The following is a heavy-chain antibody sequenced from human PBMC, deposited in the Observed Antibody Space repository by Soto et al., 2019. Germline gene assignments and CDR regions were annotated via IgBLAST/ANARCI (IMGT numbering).Heavy chain of an antibody. CDR1: GFTFSSYA. Sequence: GGSLRLSCEASGFTFSSYAMSWVRQAPRKGLEWVSGISGGGSTTYYADSVKGRFTISRDNSKNTLYLQVNSLRAEDTAVYYCASDQAAGGTISRYFQDWGQGTLVTVSS. D-gene: IGHD6-13*01. J-gene: IGHJ1*01. CDR2: ISGGGSTT. V-gene: IGHV3-23*01. CDR3: ASDQAAGGTISRYFQD.